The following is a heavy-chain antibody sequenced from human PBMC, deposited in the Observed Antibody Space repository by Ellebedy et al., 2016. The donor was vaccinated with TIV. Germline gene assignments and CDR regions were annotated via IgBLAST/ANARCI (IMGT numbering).Heavy chain of an antibody. Sequence: SETLSLXXAVYVGSFSGYYWSWIRQPPGKGLEWIGEINHSGSTNYNPSLKSRVTISVDTSKNQFSLKLSSVTAADTAVYYCARGRNYDFWSGYYPPPPRFDYWGQGTLVTVSS. D-gene: IGHD3-3*01. CDR2: INHSGST. CDR3: ARGRNYDFWSGYYPPPPRFDY. V-gene: IGHV4-34*01. J-gene: IGHJ4*02. CDR1: VGSFSGYY.